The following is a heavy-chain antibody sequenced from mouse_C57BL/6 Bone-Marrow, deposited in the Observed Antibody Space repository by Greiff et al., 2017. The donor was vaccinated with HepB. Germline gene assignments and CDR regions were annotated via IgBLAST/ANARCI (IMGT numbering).Heavy chain of an antibody. V-gene: IGHV5-4*03. J-gene: IGHJ4*01. D-gene: IGHD2-12*01. CDR2: ISDGGSYT. CDR1: GFTFSSYA. CDR3: ARVTDAMDY. Sequence: VKVEESGGGLVKPGGSLKLSCAASGFTFSSYAMSWVRQTPEKRLEWVATISDGGSYTYYPDNVKGRFTISRDNAKNNLYLQMSHLKSEDTAMYYCARVTDAMDYWGQGTSVTVSS.